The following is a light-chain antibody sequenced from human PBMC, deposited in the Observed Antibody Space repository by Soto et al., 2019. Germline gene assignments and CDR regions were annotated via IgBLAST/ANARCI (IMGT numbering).Light chain of an antibody. J-gene: IGKJ4*01. CDR3: QPYDTFPPLT. Sequence: EMVLTQSPGTLSLSQGDRATLSCRASQSVSSNYLTWYQQKPGQAPRLLIYGASSRANGSPDRFSGRESGNDITLTKSRLEPEDFAVYYCQPYDTFPPLTCGGGTKVEMK. CDR2: GAS. V-gene: IGKV3-20*01. CDR1: QSVSSNY.